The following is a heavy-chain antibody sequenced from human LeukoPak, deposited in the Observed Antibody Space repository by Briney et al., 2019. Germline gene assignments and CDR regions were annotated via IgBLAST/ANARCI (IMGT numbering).Heavy chain of an antibody. D-gene: IGHD1-14*01. Sequence: QPGGSLRLSCAASGFTLSNYWMHWVRQAPGKGLVWVARINFDGSSTNYAGSVRGRFTISRDNAKNTLYLQMNSLRGEDTAVYYCGRGGSGSRYFDYWGQGTLVTVSA. CDR2: INFDGSST. J-gene: IGHJ4*02. V-gene: IGHV3-74*01. CDR1: GFTLSNYW. CDR3: GRGGSGSRYFDY.